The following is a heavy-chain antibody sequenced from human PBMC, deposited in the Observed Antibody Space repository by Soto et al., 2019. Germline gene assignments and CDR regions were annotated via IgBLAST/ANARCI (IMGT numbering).Heavy chain of an antibody. D-gene: IGHD4-17*01. CDR2: INPSAGST. J-gene: IGHJ6*02. Sequence: GASGKVSCKASGYTFTSHYMHWVRQAPGQGLEWMGLINPSAGSTSYAQSFQGRVTMTRDTSTSTVFMDLSSLRSEDTAVYYCARVRADYGDRYYYYYGMDVWGQGTTVTVSS. CDR3: ARVRADYGDRYYYYYGMDV. CDR1: GYTFTSHY. V-gene: IGHV1-46*01.